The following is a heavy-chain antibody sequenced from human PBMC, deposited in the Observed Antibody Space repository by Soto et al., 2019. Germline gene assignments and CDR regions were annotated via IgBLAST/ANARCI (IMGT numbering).Heavy chain of an antibody. CDR2: FDPEDGET. V-gene: IGHV1-24*01. Sequence: QVQLVQSGAEVKKPGASVKVSCKVSGYTLTELSMHWVRQAPGKGLEWMGGFDPEDGETIYAQKFQGRVTMTEDTSTVTAYMELSSLRSEDTAVYYCAGYCSGGSCYTLPPYYFDYWGQGTLVTVSS. J-gene: IGHJ4*02. D-gene: IGHD2-15*01. CDR1: GYTLTELS. CDR3: AGYCSGGSCYTLPPYYFDY.